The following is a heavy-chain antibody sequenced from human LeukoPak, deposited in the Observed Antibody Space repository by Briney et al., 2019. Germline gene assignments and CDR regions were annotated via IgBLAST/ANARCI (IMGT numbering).Heavy chain of an antibody. CDR1: GFTVSSNY. D-gene: IGHD6-13*01. Sequence: GGSLRLSCAASGFTVSSNYMSWVRQAPGKGLEWVSVIYSGGSTYYADSVKGRFTISRDNSKNTLYLQMNSPRAEDTAVYYCARVNSVAAADYWGQGTLVTVSS. J-gene: IGHJ4*02. CDR3: ARVNSVAAADY. V-gene: IGHV3-53*01. CDR2: IYSGGST.